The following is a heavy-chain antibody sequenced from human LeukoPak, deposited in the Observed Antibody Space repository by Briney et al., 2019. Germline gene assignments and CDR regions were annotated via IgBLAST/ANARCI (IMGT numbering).Heavy chain of an antibody. CDR2: INPNSGST. CDR3: TREPVYSGGWGALDY. CDR1: GYTFTGSY. D-gene: IGHD6-19*01. V-gene: IGHV1-2*02. J-gene: IGHJ4*02. Sequence: ASVKVSCKTSGYTFTGSYVHWVRQAPGQGLEWMGYINPNSGSTNYAQSFRGRVTMTRDTSITTAYLVLSGLTSYDTTLYFCTREPVYSGGWGALDYWGQGTLVTVSS.